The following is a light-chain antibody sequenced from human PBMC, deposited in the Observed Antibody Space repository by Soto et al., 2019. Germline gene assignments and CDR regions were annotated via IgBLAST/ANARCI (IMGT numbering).Light chain of an antibody. CDR1: EDITNS. CDR2: TVS. V-gene: IGKV1-9*01. CDR3: QQFNSYPIT. Sequence: DIQLTQSPSFLSASVGDRVTITCRASEDITNSLAWYHQKPGKTPKFLISTVSTLQGGFRSRFSGSGSGTEFTLTISDLLPEDFATYYCQQFNSYPITFGQGTRLDI. J-gene: IGKJ5*01.